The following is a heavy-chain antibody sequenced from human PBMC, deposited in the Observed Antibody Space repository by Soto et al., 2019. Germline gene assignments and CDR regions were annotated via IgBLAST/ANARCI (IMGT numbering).Heavy chain of an antibody. CDR2: IIPIFGTA. D-gene: IGHD3-3*01. CDR3: ARSLWSPNKVDY. CDR1: GGTFSSYA. J-gene: IGHJ4*02. V-gene: IGHV1-69*01. Sequence: QVQLVQSGAEVKKPGSSVKVSCKASGGTFSSYAISWVRQAPGQGLEWMGGIIPIFGTANYGQKFQGRVTITADESTSTAYMGLSSLGSEDMAVYYCARSLWSPNKVDYWGQGTLVTVSS.